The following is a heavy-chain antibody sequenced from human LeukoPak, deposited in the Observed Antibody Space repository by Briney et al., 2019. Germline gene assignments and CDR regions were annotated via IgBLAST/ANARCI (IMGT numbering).Heavy chain of an antibody. V-gene: IGHV1-58*02. CDR2: IAVGSGHT. CDR3: AADHQFSGWESAYGMDV. Sequence: ASVKVSCKASGFSFTTSAMQWARQARGQRLEWIGWIAVGSGHTRYAQKFQERITITRDMSTSTAYMQLSSLRSEDTAVYYCAADHQFSGWESAYGMDVWGQGTTVTVSS. J-gene: IGHJ6*02. CDR1: GFSFTTSA. D-gene: IGHD6-19*01.